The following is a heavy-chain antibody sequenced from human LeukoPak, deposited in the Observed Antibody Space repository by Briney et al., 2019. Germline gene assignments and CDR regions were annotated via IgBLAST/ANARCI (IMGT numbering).Heavy chain of an antibody. V-gene: IGHV3-48*02. CDR3: ARVGGATAVTMYFEY. D-gene: IGHD1-26*01. J-gene: IGHJ4*02. CDR1: GITFSGYS. CDR2: MTTSGNTV. Sequence: GGSLRLSCVVSGITFSGYSMIWVRQAPGKGLEWLSFMTTSGNTVFYAESVKDRFTISRDNAKKSLYLQMNSLRDEDTAVYYCARVGGATAVTMYFEYWGQGTLVTVTS.